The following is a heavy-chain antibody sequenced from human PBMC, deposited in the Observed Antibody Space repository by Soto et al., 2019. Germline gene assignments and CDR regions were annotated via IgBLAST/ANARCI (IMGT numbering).Heavy chain of an antibody. J-gene: IGHJ6*02. CDR1: GFTFSSYG. CDR2: IWYDGSNK. Sequence: PGGSLRLSCAASGFTFSSYGMHWVRQAPGKGLEWVAVIWYDGSNKYYADSVKGRFTISRDNSKNTLYLQMNSLRAEDTAVYYCARDQAIFGVVIHYYYYGMDVWGQGTTVTVSS. CDR3: ARDQAIFGVVIHYYYYGMDV. D-gene: IGHD3-3*01. V-gene: IGHV3-33*01.